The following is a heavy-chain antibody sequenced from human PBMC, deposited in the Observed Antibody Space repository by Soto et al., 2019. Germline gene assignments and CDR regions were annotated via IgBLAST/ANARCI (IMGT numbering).Heavy chain of an antibody. D-gene: IGHD3-22*01. V-gene: IGHV1-18*01. CDR3: ARFAFGYYVAPLGH. CDR1: GYTFSSYG. J-gene: IGHJ4*02. Sequence: QVHLMQYGAEVKSPGASVRVSCKASGYTFSSYGVSWVRQAPVQVLEFMGWISVYHGHTNYAQKLQGGTTVITDTSTSAGFMVRTSLRSSDTCGYVCARFAFGYYVAPLGHWGQGTLVT. CDR2: ISVYHGHT.